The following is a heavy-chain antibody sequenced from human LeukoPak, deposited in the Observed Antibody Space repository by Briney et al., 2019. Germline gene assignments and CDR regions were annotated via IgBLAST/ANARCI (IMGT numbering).Heavy chain of an antibody. CDR3: ASPKYGDFYFDY. CDR1: GYXFSGYY. J-gene: IGHJ4*02. D-gene: IGHD2-21*02. Sequence: GASVKVSCKASGYXFSGYYIHWVRQAPGQGHEWMGWISPSTGGTNYAQKFQGRVIMTRDTSIATAYMQLRRLRSDDTAVYFCASPKYGDFYFDYWGQGTLVTVAS. V-gene: IGHV1-2*02. CDR2: ISPSTGGT.